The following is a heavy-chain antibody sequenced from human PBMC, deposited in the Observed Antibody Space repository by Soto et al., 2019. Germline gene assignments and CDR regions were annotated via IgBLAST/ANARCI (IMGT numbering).Heavy chain of an antibody. V-gene: IGHV4-4*02. CDR1: GGFISSANW. Sequence: KTSETLSLTCAVSGGFISSANWWSWVRQPPGKGLEWIGEIFHSGSTKYNPSLKSRVTISADKSKNQFSLSLISVTAADTAVYYCARGSYHLPVYWGQGTLVTVSS. CDR2: IFHSGST. D-gene: IGHD3-16*01. J-gene: IGHJ4*02. CDR3: ARGSYHLPVY.